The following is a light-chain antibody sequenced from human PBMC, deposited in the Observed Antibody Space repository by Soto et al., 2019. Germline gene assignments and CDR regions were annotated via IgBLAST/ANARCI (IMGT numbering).Light chain of an antibody. J-gene: IGKJ2*01. CDR1: QAIRNS. CDR3: QKYNSAPFT. Sequence: DIQMTQSPSSLSASVGDRVTITCRASQAIRNSLAWYQQKPGKVPELLIFAASTLQSGVPSRFSGSGSGTDFTLTISSLQPEDVAVYYCQKYNSAPFTFGQGTKLEIK. CDR2: AAS. V-gene: IGKV1-27*01.